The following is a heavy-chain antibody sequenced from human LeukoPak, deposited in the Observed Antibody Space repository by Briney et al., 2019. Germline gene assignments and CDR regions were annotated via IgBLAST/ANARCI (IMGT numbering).Heavy chain of an antibody. D-gene: IGHD3-22*01. Sequence: LPGGSLRLSCAASGFTFSSYEVNWVRQAPGKGLEWVSYISSSGSTIYYADSVKGRFTISRDNAKNSLYLQMNSLRAEDTAVYYCARYYYDSSGYYFSDYWGQGTLVTVSS. CDR1: GFTFSSYE. V-gene: IGHV3-48*03. CDR3: ARYYYDSSGYYFSDY. CDR2: ISSSGSTI. J-gene: IGHJ4*02.